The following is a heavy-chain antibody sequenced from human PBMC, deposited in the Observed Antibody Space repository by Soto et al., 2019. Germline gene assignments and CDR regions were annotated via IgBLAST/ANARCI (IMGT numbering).Heavy chain of an antibody. CDR1: GGSISSYY. CDR3: AREGIAEEFDY. V-gene: IGHV4-59*01. J-gene: IGHJ4*02. Sequence: SETLSLTCTVSGGSISSYYWSWIRQPPGKGLEWIGYIYYSGSTNYNPSLKSRVTISVDTSKNQFSLKLSSVTAADTAVYYCAREGIAEEFDYWGQGTLVTVSS. D-gene: IGHD6-13*01. CDR2: IYYSGST.